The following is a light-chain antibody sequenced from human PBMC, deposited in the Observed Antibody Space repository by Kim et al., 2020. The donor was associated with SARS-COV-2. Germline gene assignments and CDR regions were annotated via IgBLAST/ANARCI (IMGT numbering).Light chain of an antibody. CDR3: QTWDTGIRV. J-gene: IGLJ3*02. Sequence: SVQLTCILSSGHSSYAIAWHQQQPGKGPRFLMKVNRDGSHIKGDGIPDRFSGSTSGAERYLTISSLQPEDEADYDCQTWDTGIRVFGGGTQLTVL. CDR2: VNRDGSH. CDR1: SGHSSYA. V-gene: IGLV4-69*01.